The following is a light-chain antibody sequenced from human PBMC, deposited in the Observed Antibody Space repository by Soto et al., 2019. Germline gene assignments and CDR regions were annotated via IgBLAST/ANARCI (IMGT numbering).Light chain of an antibody. Sequence: EIVMTQSPGTLSLSPGERATLSCRASQSLSGNLAWYQQKPGQAPRLLLYGVSTRATGIPARFSGSESGTEFTLTIGSLQSEDFAVYYCQQYNDWPFTFGPGTKVDIK. CDR1: QSLSGN. CDR2: GVS. J-gene: IGKJ3*01. V-gene: IGKV3-15*01. CDR3: QQYNDWPFT.